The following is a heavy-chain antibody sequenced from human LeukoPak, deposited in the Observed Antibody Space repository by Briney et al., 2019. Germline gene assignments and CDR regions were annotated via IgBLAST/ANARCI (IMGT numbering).Heavy chain of an antibody. Sequence: PSETLSLTCTVSGGSISSSSYYWGWIRQPPGKGLEWIGSIYYSGSTYYNPSLKSRVTISVDTSKNQFSLKLSSVTAADTAVYCCASESGYDLNYWGQGTLVTVSS. V-gene: IGHV4-39*01. CDR1: GGSISSSSYY. CDR3: ASESGYDLNY. D-gene: IGHD5-12*01. J-gene: IGHJ4*02. CDR2: IYYSGST.